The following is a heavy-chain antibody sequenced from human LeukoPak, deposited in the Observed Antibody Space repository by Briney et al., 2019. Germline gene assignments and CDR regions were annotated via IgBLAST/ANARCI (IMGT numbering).Heavy chain of an antibody. CDR2: ITYDGSNK. CDR1: GFTFSSYG. Sequence: PGGSLRLSCAASGFTFSSYGTHWVRQAPGQGLEWMAVITYDGSNKYYAHSVKGRFTISRDNSKNTLYLQMNSLRAEDTAVYYCANNLRYFDWSSPDDAFDIWGQGTMVTVSS. V-gene: IGHV3-30*18. CDR3: ANNLRYFDWSSPDDAFDI. D-gene: IGHD3-9*01. J-gene: IGHJ3*02.